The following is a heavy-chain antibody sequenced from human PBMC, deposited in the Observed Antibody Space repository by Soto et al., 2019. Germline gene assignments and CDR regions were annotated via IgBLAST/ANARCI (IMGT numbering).Heavy chain of an antibody. CDR1: GYTFTDYY. V-gene: IGHV1-69*13. CDR3: ARVTAIMNAFDI. Sequence: SVKVSCKASGYTFTDYYMHWVRQAPGQGLEWMGGIIPIFGTANYAQKFQGGVTITADESTSTAYMELSSLRSEDTAVYYCARVTAIMNAFDIWGQGTMVTVSS. D-gene: IGHD2-21*02. CDR2: IIPIFGTA. J-gene: IGHJ3*02.